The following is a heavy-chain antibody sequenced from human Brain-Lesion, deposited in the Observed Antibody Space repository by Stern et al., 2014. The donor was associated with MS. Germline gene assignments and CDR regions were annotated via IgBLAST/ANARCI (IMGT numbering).Heavy chain of an antibody. CDR2: IFPRDSNT. Sequence: VQLVESGAEVKKPGESLKISCEASGYLFDDYWIGWVRQMSGRGLELVAIIFPRDSNTRYSPSVQGPVTISADKSISTHYLPWSSLKPSDPAMYYCARSPATPSGYDRFDYWGQGALVTVSS. CDR1: GYLFDDYW. CDR3: ARSPATPSGYDRFDY. D-gene: IGHD5-12*01. J-gene: IGHJ4*02. V-gene: IGHV5-51*03.